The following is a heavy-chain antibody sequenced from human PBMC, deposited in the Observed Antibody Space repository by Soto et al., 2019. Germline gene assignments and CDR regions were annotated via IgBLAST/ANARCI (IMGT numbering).Heavy chain of an antibody. CDR2: IWYDGSNK. CDR3: ARDGEQQLADY. CDR1: GFTFSSYG. J-gene: IGHJ4*02. Sequence: HPGGSLRLSCAASGFTFSSYGMHWVRQAPGKGLEWVAVIWYDGSNKYYADSVKGRFTISRDNSKNTLYLQMNSLRAEDTAVYYCARDGEQQLADYWGQGTLVTVSS. D-gene: IGHD6-13*01. V-gene: IGHV3-33*01.